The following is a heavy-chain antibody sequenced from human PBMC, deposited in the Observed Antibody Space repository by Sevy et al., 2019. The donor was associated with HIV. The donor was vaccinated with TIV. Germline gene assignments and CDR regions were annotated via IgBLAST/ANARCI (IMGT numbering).Heavy chain of an antibody. Sequence: SETLSLTCSVSGGSINSGDYYWTWLRQPAGRRLEWVGRISTTGNTNYNPSLKSRVTISLDMSKNQFSLDLNSVTASDTVVYFCARDLSRSGYYSFDFWGQGALVTVSS. V-gene: IGHV4-61*02. CDR3: ARDLSRSGYYSFDF. CDR2: ISTTGNT. D-gene: IGHD5-12*01. J-gene: IGHJ4*02. CDR1: GGSINSGDYY.